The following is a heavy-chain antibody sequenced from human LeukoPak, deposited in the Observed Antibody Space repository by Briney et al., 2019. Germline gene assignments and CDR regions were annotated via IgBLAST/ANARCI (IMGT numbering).Heavy chain of an antibody. CDR1: GGSISTTNYY. D-gene: IGHD3-22*01. Sequence: SETLSLTCTVSGGSISTTNYYWGWIRQSPGKGLEWFGCVYYSGSTYYNPSLKSRVTISGDTSKNQFSLKLSSVTAADTAVYYCARHDSSGPYNAFDIWGQGTMVTVSS. J-gene: IGHJ3*02. CDR2: VYYSGST. CDR3: ARHDSSGPYNAFDI. V-gene: IGHV4-39*01.